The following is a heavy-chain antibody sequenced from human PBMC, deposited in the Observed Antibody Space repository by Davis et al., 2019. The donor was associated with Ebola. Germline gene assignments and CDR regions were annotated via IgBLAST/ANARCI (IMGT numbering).Heavy chain of an antibody. D-gene: IGHD4-23*01. J-gene: IGHJ5*02. Sequence: SVKVSCKASGGTFSSYAISWVRQAPGQGLEWMGGIIPIFGTANYAQKFQGRVTITADESTSTAYMELSSLRSEDTAVYYCARWATVVNWFDPWGQGTLVTVSS. CDR3: ARWATVVNWFDP. CDR1: GGTFSSYA. CDR2: IIPIFGTA. V-gene: IGHV1-69*13.